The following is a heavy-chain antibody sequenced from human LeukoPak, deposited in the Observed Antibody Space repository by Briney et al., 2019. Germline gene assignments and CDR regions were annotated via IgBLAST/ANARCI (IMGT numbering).Heavy chain of an antibody. J-gene: IGHJ4*02. CDR3: TTHPSYSGYVGDY. CDR1: GFSFSNDW. Sequence: GGSLRLSCAASGFSFSNDWMSWVRQAPGKGLEWVGRIKSQADGGTADYAAPVKGRFTLSREDSKTTLYLQMNSLKIEDTAVYYCTTHPSYSGYVGDYWGQGTLVTVSS. CDR2: IKSQADGGTA. D-gene: IGHD5-12*01. V-gene: IGHV3-15*01.